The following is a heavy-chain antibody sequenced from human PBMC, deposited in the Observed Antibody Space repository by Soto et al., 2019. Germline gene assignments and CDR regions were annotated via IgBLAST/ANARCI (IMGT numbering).Heavy chain of an antibody. D-gene: IGHD1-26*01. CDR1: GYTFTSYG. CDR3: ARVDGSYYGGGFYYYYYGMDV. J-gene: IGHJ6*02. V-gene: IGHV1-18*01. Sequence: GASVKVSCKASGYTFTSYGISWVRQAPGQGLEWKGWISAYNGNTNYAQKLQGRVTMTTDTSTSTAYMELRSLRSDDTAVYYCARVDGSYYGGGFYYYYYGMDVWGQGTTVTVSS. CDR2: ISAYNGNT.